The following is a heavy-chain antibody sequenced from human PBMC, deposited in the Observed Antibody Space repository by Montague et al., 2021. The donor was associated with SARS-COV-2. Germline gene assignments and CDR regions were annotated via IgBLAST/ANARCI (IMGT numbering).Heavy chain of an antibody. V-gene: IGHV3-30*04. J-gene: IGHJ6*02. CDR1: GFTFSRYS. Sequence: SLRLSCAASGFTFSRYSMHSLRQAPAKVLEWVAVISYDGSNKYYSDSVKGRFTISRDNSNNTLYLQMNSLRAEDTAVYYCARYLLVQLSLGMDVWGPGTTVTVSS. D-gene: IGHD5-18*01. CDR2: ISYDGSNK. CDR3: ARYLLVQLSLGMDV.